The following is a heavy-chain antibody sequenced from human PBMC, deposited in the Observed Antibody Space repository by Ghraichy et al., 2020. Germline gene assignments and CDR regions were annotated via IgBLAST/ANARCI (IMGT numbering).Heavy chain of an antibody. D-gene: IGHD1-7*01. J-gene: IGHJ6*03. CDR1: GFTFSSYA. Sequence: GSLRLSCAASGFTFSSYAMSWVRQAPGKGLEWVSAISGSGGSTYYADSVKGRFIISRDNSKNTLYLQMNSLRAEETAVYYCAKSSVELRDYYYYMDVGGKGTTVTVSS. V-gene: IGHV3-23*01. CDR3: AKSSVELRDYYYYMDV. CDR2: ISGSGGST.